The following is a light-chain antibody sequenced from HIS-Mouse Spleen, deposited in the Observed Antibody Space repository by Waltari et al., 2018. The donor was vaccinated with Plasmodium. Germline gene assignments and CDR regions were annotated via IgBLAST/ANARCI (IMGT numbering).Light chain of an antibody. J-gene: IGLJ3*02. V-gene: IGLV5-45*03. CDR1: GGINVGTYR. CDR2: YKSDSDK. CDR3: CSYAGSYTWV. Sequence: ELTQPSSLSASPGASASLTCTLRGGINVGTYRIYWYQQKPGSPPQYLLRYKSDSDKQQGSGVPSRFSGSKDASANAGILLISGLQSEDEADYYCCSYAGSYTWVFGGGTKLTVL.